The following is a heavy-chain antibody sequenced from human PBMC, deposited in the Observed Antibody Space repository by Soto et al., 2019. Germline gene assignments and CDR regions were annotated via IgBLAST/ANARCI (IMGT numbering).Heavy chain of an antibody. Sequence: QVQLVQYGAEVKKPGSSVTVSCKASGGTFSSSAISWVRQAPGQGLEWMGGLIPIFGTANSALKGQGRVTITADESTSTAYMELSSLRSEDTAVYYCARGGNWNYGGDGWFDPWGQVTLVTVSS. J-gene: IGHJ5*02. V-gene: IGHV1-69*01. CDR3: ARGGNWNYGGDGWFDP. CDR1: GGTFSSSA. CDR2: LIPIFGTA. D-gene: IGHD1-7*01.